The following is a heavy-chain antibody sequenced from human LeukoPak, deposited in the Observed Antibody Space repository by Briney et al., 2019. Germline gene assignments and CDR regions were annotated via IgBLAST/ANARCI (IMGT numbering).Heavy chain of an antibody. Sequence: GGSLRLSCAASGFTFSSYEMNWVRQAPGKGLEWVSYISSSGSTIYYADSVKGRFTISRDNAKNSLYLQMNSLRAEGTAVYYCARGAGSSWIRSPRYFDYWGQGTLVTVSS. CDR2: ISSSGSTI. D-gene: IGHD6-13*01. V-gene: IGHV3-48*03. CDR1: GFTFSSYE. CDR3: ARGAGSSWIRSPRYFDY. J-gene: IGHJ4*02.